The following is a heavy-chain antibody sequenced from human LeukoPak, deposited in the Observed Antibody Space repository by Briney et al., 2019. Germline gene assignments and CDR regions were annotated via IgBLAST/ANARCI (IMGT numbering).Heavy chain of an antibody. CDR2: IYATGST. CDR1: GDFIRSYW. V-gene: IGHV4-4*07. J-gene: IGHJ4*02. Sequence: SETLSLTCAVSGDFIRSYWWGWVRQPAGKGLEWIGRIYATGSTKFNPSLKRRLTMSMDTSTNQLSLKLSLTLTSVTAADTAVYFCARQGYTASYYFLDFWSQGTLVTVSP. D-gene: IGHD1-26*01. CDR3: ARQGYTASYYFLDF.